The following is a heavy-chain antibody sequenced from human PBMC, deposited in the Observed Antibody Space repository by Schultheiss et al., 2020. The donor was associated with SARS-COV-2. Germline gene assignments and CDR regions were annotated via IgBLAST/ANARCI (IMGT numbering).Heavy chain of an antibody. CDR3: ARSYYPHPPPPFPFSLDV. V-gene: IGHV4-59*01. J-gene: IGHJ6*02. CDR1: GGSISSYY. Sequence: SQTLSLTCTVSGGSISSYYWSWIRQPPGKGLEWIGYIYYSGESNYNPSLKNRVAISLDTSRNHFSLSLTFLTAADTAVYYCARSYYPHPPPPFPFSLDVWGQGTPVTVAS. D-gene: IGHD1-26*01. CDR2: IYYSGES.